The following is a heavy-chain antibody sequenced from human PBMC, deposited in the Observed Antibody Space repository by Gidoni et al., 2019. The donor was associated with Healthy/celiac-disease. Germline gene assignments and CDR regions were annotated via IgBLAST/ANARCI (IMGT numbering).Heavy chain of an antibody. V-gene: IGHV4-34*01. Sequence: QVQLQQLGAGLLNPSETLSLTCAVYVRSFSGYYWSWIRQPPGKGLEWIGEINHSGSTNYNPALKSRVTISVDTSKNQFSLKLSSVTAADTAVYYCARGLVYGSGSYRIDYWGQGTLVTVSS. D-gene: IGHD3-10*01. CDR2: INHSGST. CDR1: VRSFSGYY. J-gene: IGHJ4*02. CDR3: ARGLVYGSGSYRIDY.